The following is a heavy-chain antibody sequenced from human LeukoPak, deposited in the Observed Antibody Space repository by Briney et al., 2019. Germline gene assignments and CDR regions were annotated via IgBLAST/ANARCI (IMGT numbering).Heavy chain of an antibody. Sequence: PGGSLRLSCAASGLTYSNYAMSWVRQGPGKGLEWVSGISGSGGSTYYADSVKGRFTISRDNSKNTLYLQMNSLRAEDTAVYYCARLSGGTFDYWGQGTLVTISS. CDR2: ISGSGGST. D-gene: IGHD3-10*01. V-gene: IGHV3-23*01. CDR3: ARLSGGTFDY. CDR1: GLTYSNYA. J-gene: IGHJ4*02.